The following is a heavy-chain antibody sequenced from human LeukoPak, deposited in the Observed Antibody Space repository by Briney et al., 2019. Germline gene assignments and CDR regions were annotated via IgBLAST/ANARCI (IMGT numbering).Heavy chain of an antibody. J-gene: IGHJ4*02. CDR1: GVSISSTNSY. Sequence: PSGTLSLTCTVSGVSISSTNSYWGWIRQSPRTGLEWIGNIYSSGSTYYNPSLKSRVTISIDTSENQFSLKLTSVTAADTAVYYCARKREGATTGIDYWGQGTLVTVSS. V-gene: IGHV4-39*07. CDR2: IYSSGST. CDR3: ARKREGATTGIDY. D-gene: IGHD1-26*01.